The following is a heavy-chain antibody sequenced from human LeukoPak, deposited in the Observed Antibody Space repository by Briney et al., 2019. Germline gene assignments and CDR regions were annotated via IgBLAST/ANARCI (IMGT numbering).Heavy chain of an antibody. V-gene: IGHV3-53*01. CDR1: VFTVSSNY. CDR2: IYSGGST. CDR3: ARDGVWFGELLRD. Sequence: GGSLRLSCAASVFTVSSNYMSWVRQAPGKGLEWVSVIYSGGSTYYAYSVKGRFTISRDNSKNTLYLQMNSLRAEDTAVYYCARDGVWFGELLRDWGQGTLVTVSS. J-gene: IGHJ4*02. D-gene: IGHD3-10*01.